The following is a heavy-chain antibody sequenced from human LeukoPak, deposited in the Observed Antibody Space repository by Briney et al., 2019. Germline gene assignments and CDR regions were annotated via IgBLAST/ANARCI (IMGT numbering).Heavy chain of an antibody. CDR3: ASPSLYCSGGSCYPIIPYYFDY. D-gene: IGHD2-15*01. CDR2: IIPIFGTA. CDR1: GYTFTSNY. J-gene: IGHJ4*02. Sequence: ASVKASCKASGYTFTSNYMHWVRQAPGQGLEWMGGIIPIFGTANYAQKFQGRVTITADESTSTAYMELSSLRSEDTAVYYCASPSLYCSGGSCYPIIPYYFDYWGQGTLVTVSS. V-gene: IGHV1-69*13.